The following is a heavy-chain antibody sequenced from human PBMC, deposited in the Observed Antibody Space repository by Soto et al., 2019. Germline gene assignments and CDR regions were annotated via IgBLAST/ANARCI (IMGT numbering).Heavy chain of an antibody. J-gene: IGHJ3*02. V-gene: IGHV6-1*01. CDR3: ARDRTGTTGWEDDAFDI. CDR1: GDSVSSNSTA. D-gene: IGHD1-7*01. CDR2: TYYRSKWYN. Sequence: SQTLSLTCAISGDSVSSNSTAWNWIRQSPSRGLEWLGRTYYRSKWYNDYAVSVKSRITINPDTSKNQFSLQLNSVTPEDTAVYYCARDRTGTTGWEDDAFDIWGQGTMVTVSS.